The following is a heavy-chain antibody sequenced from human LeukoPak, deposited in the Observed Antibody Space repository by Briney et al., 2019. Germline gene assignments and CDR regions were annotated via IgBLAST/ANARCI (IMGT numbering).Heavy chain of an antibody. D-gene: IGHD6-13*01. J-gene: IGHJ6*02. V-gene: IGHV3-7*04. Sequence: HPGGSLRLSCAASGFTFSIYWVSWVRQAPGKGLEWVANIKQYGSEKCYVDSVKGRFTISRDNAKNSLYLQMNSLRVEDTAVYYCARADVPAGTGFMDVWGQGTTVTVSS. CDR2: IKQYGSEK. CDR3: ARADVPAGTGFMDV. CDR1: GFTFSIYW.